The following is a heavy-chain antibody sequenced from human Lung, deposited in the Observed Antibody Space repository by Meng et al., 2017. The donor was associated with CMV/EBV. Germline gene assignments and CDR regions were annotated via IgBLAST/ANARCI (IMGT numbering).Heavy chain of an antibody. V-gene: IGHV6-1*01. CDR1: GDNVSSNSAA. CDR3: ARDLNYYDSSGNYYVGWLDP. CDR2: TYYRSKWYN. Sequence: SXAISGDNVSSNSAAWNWIRQSPSRGLEWLGRTYYRSKWYNDFAPSVKSRITFNPDTSKNQLSLHLTSVTPEDTAVYYCARDLNYYDSSGNYYVGWLDPWGQGTLVTVSS. J-gene: IGHJ5*02. D-gene: IGHD3-22*01.